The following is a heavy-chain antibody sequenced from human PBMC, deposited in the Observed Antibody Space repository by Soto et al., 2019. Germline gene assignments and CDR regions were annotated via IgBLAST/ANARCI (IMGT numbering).Heavy chain of an antibody. CDR1: GYSFTSYW. V-gene: IGHV5-10-1*01. CDR3: ARHAYGGSSYFRSYYYGMDV. J-gene: IGHJ6*02. Sequence: GESLKISCKGSGYSFTSYWISWVRQMPGKGLEWMGRIDPSASYANYSPSFQGHVTISADKSISTAYLQWSSLKASDSAMYYCARHAYGGSSYFRSYYYGMDVWGQGTTVTVSS. CDR2: IDPSASYA. D-gene: IGHD6-6*01.